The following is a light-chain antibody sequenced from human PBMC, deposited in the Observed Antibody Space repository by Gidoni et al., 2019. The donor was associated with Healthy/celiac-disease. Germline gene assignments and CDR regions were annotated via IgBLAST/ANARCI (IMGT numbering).Light chain of an antibody. Sequence: QSALTQPASVSGSPGQSITISFTGTSRDVGGYNYVSWYQQHPGKAPKLMIYDVSNRPSGVSNRFSGSKSGNTASLTISGLQAEDEADYYCSSYTSSSTLFGGGTKLTVL. CDR3: SSYTSSSTL. J-gene: IGLJ2*01. V-gene: IGLV2-14*01. CDR2: DVS. CDR1: SRDVGGYNY.